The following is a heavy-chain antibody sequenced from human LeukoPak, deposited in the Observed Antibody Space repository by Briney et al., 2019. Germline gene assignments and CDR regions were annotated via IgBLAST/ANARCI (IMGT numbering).Heavy chain of an antibody. CDR2: ISNSDGNT. V-gene: IGHV3-23*01. CDR1: GFTFSSYA. J-gene: IGHJ4*02. Sequence: GGSLRLSCAASGFTFSSYAMSWVRQAPGKGLEWVSTISNSDGNTYYADSVKGRFTISRDNSKNTLYLQMNSLRAEDTAVYYCAKAFLSGSGSYYNRVYWGQGTLVTVSS. D-gene: IGHD3-10*01. CDR3: AKAFLSGSGSYYNRVY.